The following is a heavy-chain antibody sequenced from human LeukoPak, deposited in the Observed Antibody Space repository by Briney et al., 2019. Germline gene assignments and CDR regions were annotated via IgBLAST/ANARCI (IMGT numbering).Heavy chain of an antibody. CDR1: GLTFSNYW. V-gene: IGHV3-7*04. D-gene: IGHD5-12*01. CDR2: INQDGSGK. J-gene: IGHJ4*02. CDR3: ARAPSGSYDY. Sequence: GGSLRLSCAASGLTFSNYWMGWVSQAPGKGLDWVASINQDGSGKYYVDSVKGRFTVSRDIAKNSLYLQMSSLRAEDTAVYYCARAPSGSYDYWGQGNMVTVSS.